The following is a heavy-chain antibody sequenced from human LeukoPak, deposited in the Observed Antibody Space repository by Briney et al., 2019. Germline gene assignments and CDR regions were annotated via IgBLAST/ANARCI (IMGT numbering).Heavy chain of an antibody. CDR2: IYYSGTT. J-gene: IGHJ4*02. D-gene: IGHD6-13*01. V-gene: IGHV4-59*01. CDR3: ARGVYIAAAQYGY. CDR1: GGSISSYY. Sequence: SETLSLTCTVSGGSISSYYWSWIRQPPGKGLEWIGYIYYSGTTNYSPSLKSRVTISVDTSKNQFSLKLSSVTAADTAVYYCARGVYIAAAQYGYWGQGTLVTVSS.